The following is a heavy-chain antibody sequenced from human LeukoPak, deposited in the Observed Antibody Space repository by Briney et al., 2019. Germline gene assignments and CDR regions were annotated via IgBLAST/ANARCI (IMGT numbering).Heavy chain of an antibody. CDR3: ARDGPYSDSWSGPFPFDM. J-gene: IGHJ3*02. V-gene: IGHV3-21*01. D-gene: IGHD3-3*01. Sequence: GGSLRLSCAASGFTFSTYFMTRVRQAPGKGLEWVSSISTMSTYTHYADSVKGRFTISRDNAKNSLYLDMNSLRAEDTAVYYCARDGPYSDSWSGPFPFDMWGQGTMVTVSS. CDR2: ISTMSTYT. CDR1: GFTFSTYF.